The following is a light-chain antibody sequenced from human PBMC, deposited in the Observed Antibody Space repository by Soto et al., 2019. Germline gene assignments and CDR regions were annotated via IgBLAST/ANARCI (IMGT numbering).Light chain of an antibody. CDR2: GAS. Sequence: TQSPGALSVSPGERASLSCRASQSVSINLAWYQQRPGLAPRLLIYGASSRATGIPDRFSGSGSGTVFTLTIGRLEPEDFAVYYCQHYGRSRTFGQGTKVDI. V-gene: IGKV3-20*01. J-gene: IGKJ1*01. CDR3: QHYGRSRT. CDR1: QSVSIN.